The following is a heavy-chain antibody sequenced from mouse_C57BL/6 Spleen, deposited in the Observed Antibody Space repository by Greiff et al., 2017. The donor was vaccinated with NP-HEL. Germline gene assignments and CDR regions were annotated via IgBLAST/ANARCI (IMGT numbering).Heavy chain of an antibody. CDR2: IYPGSGST. CDR3: ARRLRRLYYFDY. J-gene: IGHJ2*01. V-gene: IGHV1-55*01. D-gene: IGHD2-4*01. Sequence: VQLQQPGAELVKPGASVKMSCKASGYTFTSYWITWVKQRPGQGLEWIGDIYPGSGSTNYNEKFKSKDTLTVDTSSSTAYMQLSSLTSEDSAVYYCARRLRRLYYFDYWGQGTTLTVSS. CDR1: GYTFTSYW.